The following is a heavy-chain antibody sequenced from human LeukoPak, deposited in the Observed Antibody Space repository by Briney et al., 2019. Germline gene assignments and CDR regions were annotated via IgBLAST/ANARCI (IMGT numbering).Heavy chain of an antibody. CDR3: AKGIKCSSLSCDAFGP. J-gene: IGHJ5*02. CDR1: GDSISNGYY. CDR2: IYHSRGS. V-gene: IGHV4-38-2*02. D-gene: IGHD2-2*01. Sequence: SHTLSLTCTVSGDSISNGYYWGWIRQSPGKGLEWIGSIYHSRGSNYNPSLHRRVTMSVDKSKSQFSLSLRSVTAADTAVYYCAKGIKCSSLSCDAFGPWGQGTPVTVSS.